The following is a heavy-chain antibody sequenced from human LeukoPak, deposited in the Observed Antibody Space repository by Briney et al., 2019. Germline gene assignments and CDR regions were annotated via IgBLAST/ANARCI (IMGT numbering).Heavy chain of an antibody. CDR2: ISSSGSTI. Sequence: QPAGSLRLSCAASGFTFSSYAMSWVRQAPGKGLEWVSYISSSGSTIYYADSVKGRFTISRDNAKNSLYLQMNSLRAEDTAVYYCARDRGRYGMDVWGQGTTVTVS. CDR3: ARDRGRYGMDV. J-gene: IGHJ6*02. V-gene: IGHV3-48*03. CDR1: GFTFSSYA.